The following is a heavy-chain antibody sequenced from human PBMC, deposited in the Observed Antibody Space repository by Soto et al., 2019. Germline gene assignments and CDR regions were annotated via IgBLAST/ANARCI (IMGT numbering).Heavy chain of an antibody. Sequence: GASVKVSCKASGYTFTGYYMHWVRQAPGQGLEWMGWINPNSGGTNYAQKFQGRVTMTRDTSISTAYMELSRLRSDDTAVYYCARESCSSTSCYGRGPYYGMDVWGPGTTVTVSS. CDR3: ARESCSSTSCYGRGPYYGMDV. CDR1: GYTFTGYY. V-gene: IGHV1-2*02. J-gene: IGHJ6*02. CDR2: INPNSGGT. D-gene: IGHD2-2*01.